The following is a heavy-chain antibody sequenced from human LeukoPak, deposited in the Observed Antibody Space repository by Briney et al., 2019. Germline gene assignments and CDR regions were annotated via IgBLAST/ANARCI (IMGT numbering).Heavy chain of an antibody. V-gene: IGHV4-4*02. D-gene: IGHD3-16*02. Sequence: NTSETLSLTCAVSGGSISSSNWWSWVRQPPGKGLEWIGEIYHSGGTNYNPSLKSRVTISIDKSKNQLSLRMNFVTAADTAVYYCGRGGWTSSNYRFADYWGQGTLVTVSS. CDR3: GRGGWTSSNYRFADY. CDR1: GGSISSSNW. J-gene: IGHJ4*02. CDR2: IYHSGGT.